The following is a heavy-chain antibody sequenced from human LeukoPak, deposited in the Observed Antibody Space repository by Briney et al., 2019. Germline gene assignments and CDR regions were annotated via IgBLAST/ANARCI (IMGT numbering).Heavy chain of an antibody. J-gene: IGHJ4*02. CDR1: GGSISSYY. V-gene: IGHV4-59*01. Sequence: SETLSLTCTVSGGSISSYYWSWIRQPPGKGLKWIGNIYYSGYTTYSPSLRSRVTISVDTSKNQFSLKLSSVTAADTAVYYCARVGKDSSGYYYSYFDYWGQGTLVTVSS. CDR2: IYYSGYT. CDR3: ARVGKDSSGYYYSYFDY. D-gene: IGHD3-22*01.